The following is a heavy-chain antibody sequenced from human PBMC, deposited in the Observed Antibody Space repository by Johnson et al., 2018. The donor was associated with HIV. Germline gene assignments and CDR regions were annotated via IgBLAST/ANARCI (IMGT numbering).Heavy chain of an antibody. Sequence: VQLVDSGGGVVQPGRSLRLSCAASGFTFSSYAMHWVRQAPGKGLEWVSGISWNSGSIGHADSVKGRFTISRYNAKNSLYLQINSLRAEDTAVYYCAKDTVSGSYYDAFDIWGQGTMVTVSS. CDR3: AKDTVSGSYYDAFDI. D-gene: IGHD1-26*01. J-gene: IGHJ3*02. V-gene: IGHV3-9*01. CDR2: ISWNSGSI. CDR1: GFTFSSYA.